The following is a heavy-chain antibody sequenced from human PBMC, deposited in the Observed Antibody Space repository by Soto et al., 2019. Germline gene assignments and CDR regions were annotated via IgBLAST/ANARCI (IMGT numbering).Heavy chain of an antibody. CDR3: AGYCSSPSCPEDQYFGLEV. CDR1: GGSIYPDY. CDR2: ISDGGST. J-gene: IGHJ6*02. V-gene: IGHV4-59*01. Sequence: SETLSLTCNAAGGSIYPDYWSWLPHSPRNGLEWIGNISDGGSTNYNPSLQSRVTISVDTSKKQVSLKLSSVSAADTAIYFCAGYCSSPSCPEDQYFGLEVWVQGTTVAVSS. D-gene: IGHD2-2*01.